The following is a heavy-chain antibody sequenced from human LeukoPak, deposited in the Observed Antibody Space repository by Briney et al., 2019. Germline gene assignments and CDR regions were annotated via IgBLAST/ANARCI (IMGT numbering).Heavy chain of an antibody. J-gene: IGHJ3*01. V-gene: IGHV3-21*06. CDR3: ARSSSSWYSDD. Sequence: PGGSLRLSCTASGFIFSTYNMNWVRQAPGKGLEWVSSIGTSGDYIYYADSVQGRFTISRDDAKNSLYLQLNSLRAEDTAVYYCARSSSSWYSDDWGQGTMVTVSS. CDR1: GFIFSTYN. CDR2: IGTSGDYI. D-gene: IGHD6-13*01.